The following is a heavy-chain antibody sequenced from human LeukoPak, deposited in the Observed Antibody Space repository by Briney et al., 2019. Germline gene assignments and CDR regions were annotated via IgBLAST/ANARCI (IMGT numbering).Heavy chain of an antibody. Sequence: ASVKVSCKASGYTFTGYYMHWVRQAPGQGLEWMGWISAYNGNTNYAQKLQGRVTMTTDTSTSTAYMELRSLRSDDTAVYYCARARSGSYPGGYWGQGTLVTVSS. CDR2: ISAYNGNT. CDR1: GYTFTGYY. CDR3: ARARSGSYPGGY. V-gene: IGHV1-18*04. D-gene: IGHD1-26*01. J-gene: IGHJ4*02.